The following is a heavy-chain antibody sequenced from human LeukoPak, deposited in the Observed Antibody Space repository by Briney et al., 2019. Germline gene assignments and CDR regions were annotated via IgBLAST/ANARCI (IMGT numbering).Heavy chain of an antibody. Sequence: PGGSLRLSCAASGFTFKNYGMTWVRRAPGKGLEWVSSFSRGGTNTYYADSVKGRFTISRDSSKNTLYLQINSLRAEDTAVYYCVKGREAYSGSYTPFDSWGQGTRVAVSS. CDR1: GFTFKNYG. CDR2: FSRGGTNT. D-gene: IGHD1-26*01. V-gene: IGHV3-23*01. CDR3: VKGREAYSGSYTPFDS. J-gene: IGHJ4*02.